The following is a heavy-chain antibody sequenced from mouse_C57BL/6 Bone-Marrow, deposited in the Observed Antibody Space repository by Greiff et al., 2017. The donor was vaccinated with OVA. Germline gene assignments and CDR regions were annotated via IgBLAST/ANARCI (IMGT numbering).Heavy chain of an antibody. CDR2: INSDGSST. J-gene: IGHJ1*03. CDR1: GFTFSDYY. CDR3: AGVICHYYGSSSGWYFDV. D-gene: IGHD1-1*01. Sequence: EVKLVESDAGLVQPGSSMKLSCTASGFTFSDYYMPWVRQVPEKGLEWVANINSDGSSTYYLDSLKSRFIISRDNATNILYLQMSSLMSEDTATYDCAGVICHYYGSSSGWYFDVWGKGTTVTVSS. V-gene: IGHV5-16*01.